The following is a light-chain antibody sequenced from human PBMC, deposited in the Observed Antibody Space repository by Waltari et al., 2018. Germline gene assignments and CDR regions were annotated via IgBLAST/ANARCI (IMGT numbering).Light chain of an antibody. Sequence: QSVLTQPPSVSAPPGQRVTISCSGSNSNIGINYISWYPQLPRTAPNLLIYENKKRPSGIPDRFSGPKSGTSATLGITGPQTEDEADYYGGTGDNSLSAWVFGGGTKLTVL. CDR2: ENK. V-gene: IGLV1-51*02. J-gene: IGLJ3*02. CDR1: NSNIGINY. CDR3: GTGDNSLSAWV.